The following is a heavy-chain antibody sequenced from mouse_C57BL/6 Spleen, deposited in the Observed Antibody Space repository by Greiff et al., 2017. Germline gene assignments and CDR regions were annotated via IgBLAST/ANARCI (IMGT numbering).Heavy chain of an antibody. J-gene: IGHJ2*01. Sequence: QVQLQQPGAELVKPGASVTLSCKASGYTFTSYWMQWVKQRPGQGLEWIGEIDPSASYTNYNQKFKGKATLTVDTSSSTAYMQLSSLTSEDSAVYYCARAGGSSYFDYWGQGTTLTVSS. V-gene: IGHV1-50*01. CDR2: IDPSASYT. CDR3: ARAGGSSYFDY. CDR1: GYTFTSYW. D-gene: IGHD1-1*01.